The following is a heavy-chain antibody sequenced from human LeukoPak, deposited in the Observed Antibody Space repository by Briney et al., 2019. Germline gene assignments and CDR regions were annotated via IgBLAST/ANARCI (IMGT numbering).Heavy chain of an antibody. CDR1: GYTFTTYY. D-gene: IGHD3-10*01. Sequence: ASVKVSCKASGYTFTTYYMNWVRQAPGEGLEWMGWINPTSGGTNYAQKFQGRVTMTRDTSISTAYMELSWLRSDDTAVYYCANWGGYGSGSIFDYWGQGTPVTVSS. CDR2: INPTSGGT. J-gene: IGHJ4*02. V-gene: IGHV1-2*02. CDR3: ANWGGYGSGSIFDY.